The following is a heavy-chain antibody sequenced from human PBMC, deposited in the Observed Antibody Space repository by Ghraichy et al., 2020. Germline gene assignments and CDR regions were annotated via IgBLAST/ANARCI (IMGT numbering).Heavy chain of an antibody. V-gene: IGHV1-2*02. CDR2: INPNSGGT. J-gene: IGHJ4*02. Sequence: ASVKVSCKASGYTFTGYYMHWVRQAPGQGLEWMGWINPNSGGTNYAQKFQGRVTMTRDTSISTAYMELSRLRSDDTAVYYCARKGTYSSSPFDYWGQGTLVTVSS. CDR1: GYTFTGYY. CDR3: ARKGTYSSSPFDY. D-gene: IGHD6-6*01.